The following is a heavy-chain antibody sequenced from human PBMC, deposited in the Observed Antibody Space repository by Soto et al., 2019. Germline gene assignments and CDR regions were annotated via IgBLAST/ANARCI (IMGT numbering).Heavy chain of an antibody. D-gene: IGHD6-19*01. CDR3: ARYYRGSGRYFFDY. CDR2: INQDGGVT. CDR1: GFTFISSF. J-gene: IGHJ4*02. V-gene: IGHV3-7*03. Sequence: ASGFTFISSFMGWIRQAPGKGLEWVANINQDGGVTYYVDSVEGRFTISRDNTKDSLYLQMNSLRGEDTAIYYCARYYRGSGRYFFDYWGQGTMVTVYS.